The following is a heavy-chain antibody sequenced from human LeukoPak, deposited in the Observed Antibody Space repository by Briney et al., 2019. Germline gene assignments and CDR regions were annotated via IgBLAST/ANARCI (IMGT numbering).Heavy chain of an antibody. CDR2: INSDESEG. CDR3: ARSSYSSSSSV. J-gene: IGHJ3*01. V-gene: IGHV3-7*03. Sequence: GGSLRLSCAVSGFTFSGFWMSWSRQAPGKGLEWVASINSDESEGYYADVVKGRFTISRDNAKNSLYLQINSLRAEDTAVYYCARSSYSSSSSVWGQGTMVTVSS. D-gene: IGHD6-6*01. CDR1: GFTFSGFW.